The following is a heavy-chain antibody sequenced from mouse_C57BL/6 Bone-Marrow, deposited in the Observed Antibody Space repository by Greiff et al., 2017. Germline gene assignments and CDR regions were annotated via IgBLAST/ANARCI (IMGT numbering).Heavy chain of an antibody. J-gene: IGHJ3*01. V-gene: IGHV1-81*01. CDR1: GYTFTSYG. CDR3: AGRDYYAHRGFAY. Sequence: QVQLQQSGAELARPGASVKLSCKASGYTFTSYGISWVKQRTGQGLEWIGEIYPRSGNTYYNEKFKGKATLTADKSSSTAYMELRSLTSEDSAVYFCAGRDYYAHRGFAYWGQGTLVTVSA. CDR2: IYPRSGNT. D-gene: IGHD2-1*01.